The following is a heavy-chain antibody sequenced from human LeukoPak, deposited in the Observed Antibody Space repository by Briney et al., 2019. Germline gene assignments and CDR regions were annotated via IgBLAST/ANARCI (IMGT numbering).Heavy chain of an antibody. D-gene: IGHD3-10*01. CDR3: ARDVFLDGSGSYYQDY. CDR2: IYYSGST. V-gene: IGHV4-31*03. CDR1: GGSISSGGYY. J-gene: IGHJ4*02. Sequence: PSETLSLTCTVSGGSISSGGYYWSWIRQHPGKGLEWIGYIYYSGSTYYNPSLKSRVTISVDTSKNQFSLKLSSVTAADTAVYYCARDVFLDGSGSYYQDYWGQGTLVTVSS.